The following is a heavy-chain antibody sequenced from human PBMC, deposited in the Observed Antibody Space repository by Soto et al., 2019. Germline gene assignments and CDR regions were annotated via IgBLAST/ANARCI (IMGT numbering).Heavy chain of an antibody. V-gene: IGHV1-2*02. Sequence: QVQLVQSGTEVKRPGDSVKVSCKASGYTFTGYYVHWVRQAPGQGLEWMGWINPNSGDTYLAQRFQGQVTMNTDTSIGTAYMELRGLTSDDTSEYYCAKGGAIVAAGTTFYLYNAMDVWGQGTTVTVSS. J-gene: IGHJ6*02. CDR3: AKGGAIVAAGTTFYLYNAMDV. CDR1: GYTFTGYY. D-gene: IGHD1-26*01. CDR2: INPNSGDT.